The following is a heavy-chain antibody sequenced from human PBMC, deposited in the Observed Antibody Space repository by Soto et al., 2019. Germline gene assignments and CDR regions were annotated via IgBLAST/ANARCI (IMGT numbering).Heavy chain of an antibody. V-gene: IGHV3-74*01. D-gene: IGHD2-21*01. J-gene: IGHJ6*03. Sequence: EVQLVESGGGLVHPGGSLRLSCAASGFTFNSHWMHWARQAPGKGLVWISRINSDGSTTNYADSVNGRLTISRDNAKNTVYVQINSLRAEDTAVYYCARGAKGAYYMDVWGKGTTVTVSS. CDR3: ARGAKGAYYMDV. CDR2: INSDGSTT. CDR1: GFTFNSHW.